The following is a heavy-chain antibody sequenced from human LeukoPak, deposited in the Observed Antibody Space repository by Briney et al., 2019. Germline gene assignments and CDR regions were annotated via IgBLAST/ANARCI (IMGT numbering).Heavy chain of an antibody. D-gene: IGHD3-22*01. Sequence: GGSLRLSCAASGFTFSGYGMRWVRQAPGKGLEWVAFIRYDGSNKYYADSLKGRLTIYRDNSKNTLYLQMNTLRAEDTAVYYCAKDQPYYYDSSGYTPYYVDVWGKGTTVTISS. V-gene: IGHV3-30*02. CDR1: GFTFSGYG. J-gene: IGHJ6*03. CDR3: AKDQPYYYDSSGYTPYYVDV. CDR2: IRYDGSNK.